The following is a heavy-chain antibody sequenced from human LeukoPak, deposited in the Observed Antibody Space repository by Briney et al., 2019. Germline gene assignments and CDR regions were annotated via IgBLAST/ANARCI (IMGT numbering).Heavy chain of an antibody. V-gene: IGHV1-46*01. J-gene: IGHJ6*02. D-gene: IGHD2-2*01. CDR3: ARERPLVVPAANWNDYYYYYGMDV. CDR1: GYTFTSYY. Sequence: GASVKVSCKASGYTFTSYYMHWVRQAPGQGLEWMGIINPSGGSTSYAQKFQGRVTMTRDTSTSTVYMELSSLRSEDTAVYYCARERPLVVPAANWNDYYYYYGMDVWGQGTTVTVSS. CDR2: INPSGGST.